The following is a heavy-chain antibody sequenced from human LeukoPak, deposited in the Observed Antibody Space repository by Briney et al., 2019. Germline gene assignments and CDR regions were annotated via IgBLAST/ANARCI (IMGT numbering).Heavy chain of an antibody. V-gene: IGHV4-59*01. CDR2: IHYSGNT. D-gene: IGHD1-1*01. CDR3: AREGTAGTNLNWFDS. J-gene: IGHJ5*01. Sequence: SETLSLTCSVSGGSISTYYWSCIRQPPGKGLEWIGYIHYSGNTNYNPSLKSRVTISVDTSKNQFSLKVSSVTAADTAVYYCAREGTAGTNLNWFDSWGQGTLVTVSS. CDR1: GGSISTYY.